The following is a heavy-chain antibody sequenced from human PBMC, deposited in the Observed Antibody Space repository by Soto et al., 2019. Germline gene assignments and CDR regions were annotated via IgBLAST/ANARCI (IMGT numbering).Heavy chain of an antibody. CDR1: GFSFSDYF. CDR2: ISSSGSAT. J-gene: IGHJ4*02. D-gene: IGHD3-9*01. V-gene: IGHV3-11*01. Sequence: PGGSLRLSCAASGFSFSDYFMAWVRQAPGKGLEWISLISSSGSATYYADAVKGRFTISRDNAKDSLYLQLSSPRAEDTAVYYCARRGVTGYYRSFDYWGQGALVTVSS. CDR3: ARRGVTGYYRSFDY.